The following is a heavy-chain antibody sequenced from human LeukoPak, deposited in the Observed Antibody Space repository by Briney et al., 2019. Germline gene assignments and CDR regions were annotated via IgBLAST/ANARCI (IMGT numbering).Heavy chain of an antibody. V-gene: IGHV4-39*01. D-gene: IGHD3-3*01. Sequence: SETLSLTCTVSGGSISSGGYYWGWIRQPPGKGLEWIGSIYYSGSTYYNPSLKSRVTISVDTSKNQFSLKLSSVTAADTAVYYCARLKRRDDFWSGYFSPQPKYYFDYWGQGTLVTVSS. CDR1: GGSISSGGYY. CDR3: ARLKRRDDFWSGYFSPQPKYYFDY. CDR2: IYYSGST. J-gene: IGHJ4*02.